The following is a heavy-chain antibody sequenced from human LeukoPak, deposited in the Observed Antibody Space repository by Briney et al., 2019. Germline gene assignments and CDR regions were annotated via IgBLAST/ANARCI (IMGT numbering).Heavy chain of an antibody. J-gene: IGHJ5*02. CDR3: AKNTMVRGIVPNWFDP. D-gene: IGHD3-10*01. CDR1: GYTFTSYD. CDR2: MNPNSGNT. Sequence: ASVKVSCKASGYTFTSYDINWVRQATGQGLEWMGWMNPNSGNTGYAQKFQGRVTMTRNTSISTAYMELSSLRSEDTAVYYCAKNTMVRGIVPNWFDPWGQGTLVTVSS. V-gene: IGHV1-8*01.